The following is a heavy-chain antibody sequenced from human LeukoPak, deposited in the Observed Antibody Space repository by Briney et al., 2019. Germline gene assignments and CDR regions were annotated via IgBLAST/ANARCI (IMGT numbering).Heavy chain of an antibody. J-gene: IGHJ4*02. CDR3: ARGSSVPLYYFDS. CDR2: IYYSGGT. CDR1: GGSISTYY. Sequence: SETLSLTCIVSGGSISTYYWGWIRQPPGKGLEWIGYIYYSGGTNYNPSLKSRVTISVDTSKNQFSLQLNSVTPEDTAVYYCARGSSVPLYYFDSWGQGTLVTVSS. V-gene: IGHV4-59*12. D-gene: IGHD2-2*01.